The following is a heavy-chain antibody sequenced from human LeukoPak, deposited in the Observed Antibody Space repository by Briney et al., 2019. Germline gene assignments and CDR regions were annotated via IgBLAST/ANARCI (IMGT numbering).Heavy chain of an antibody. V-gene: IGHV1-2*02. J-gene: IGHJ5*02. CDR1: GYTFTGYY. D-gene: IGHD3-10*01. CDR3: ARDVYYYASGSPIDP. Sequence: ASVKVSCKASGYTFTGYYMHWVRQAPGQGLEWMGWINPYSGGTNYAQKFQGRVTMTRDTSISTAYMELSRLRSGDTAVYYCARDVYYYASGSPIDPWGQGTLVTVSS. CDR2: INPYSGGT.